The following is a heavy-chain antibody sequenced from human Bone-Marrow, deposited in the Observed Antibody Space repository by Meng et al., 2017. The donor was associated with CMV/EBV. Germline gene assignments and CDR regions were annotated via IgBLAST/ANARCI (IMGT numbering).Heavy chain of an antibody. CDR3: TRTWIDSFTPDFDY. D-gene: IGHD2-2*03. J-gene: IGHJ4*02. Sequence: VQVGGEGKGPGAPVQAFCQSSGYTFGGNYSHWGRQAPGRGLEWMGRINPKSAGTDYVEKFQGRVTMTRATSNTIVYMELSRLTADDTAVYYCTRTWIDSFTPDFDYWGQGSLVTVSS. CDR1: GYTFGGNY. CDR2: INPKSAGT. V-gene: IGHV1-2*06.